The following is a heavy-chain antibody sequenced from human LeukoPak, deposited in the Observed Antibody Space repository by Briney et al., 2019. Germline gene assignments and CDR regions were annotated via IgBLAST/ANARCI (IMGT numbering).Heavy chain of an antibody. V-gene: IGHV3-74*01. D-gene: IGHD2-15*01. CDR2: INTDGSIT. J-gene: IGHJ6*02. Sequence: GGSLRLSCAASGFTFSSYWMHWVRQAPGKGLVWVSRINTDGSITTYADFVKGRFTISRDNAKNTLYLQMNSLRAEDTAVYYCARALIGSRDVWGQGTTVTVSS. CDR1: GFTFSSYW. CDR3: ARALIGSRDV.